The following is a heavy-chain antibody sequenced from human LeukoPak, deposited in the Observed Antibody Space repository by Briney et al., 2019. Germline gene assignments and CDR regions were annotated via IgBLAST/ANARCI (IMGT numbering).Heavy chain of an antibody. CDR1: GFAFSSYP. CDR3: AKYYSTSGSSGGRVFDY. D-gene: IGHD3-10*01. Sequence: QTGGSLRLSCAASGFAFSSYPMTWVRQAPGKGLEWVSTIGSSNGDTHYADSVKGRFTISRDNSKNTLYLQMNSLRAEDTAVYYCAKYYSTSGSSGGRVFDYWGQGTLVTVSS. V-gene: IGHV3-23*01. CDR2: IGSSNGDT. J-gene: IGHJ4*02.